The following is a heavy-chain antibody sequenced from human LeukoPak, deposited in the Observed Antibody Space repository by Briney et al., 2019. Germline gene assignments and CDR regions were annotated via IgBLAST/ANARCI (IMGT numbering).Heavy chain of an antibody. Sequence: SETLSLTCAVSGGSISSSNWWSWVRQPPGKGLKWIGEIYHSGSTNYNPSLKSRVTISVDKSKNQFSLKLSSVTAADMAVYYCARAGGVHWYFDLWGRGTLVTVSS. CDR2: IYHSGST. CDR3: ARAGGVHWYFDL. D-gene: IGHD2-8*02. V-gene: IGHV4-4*02. J-gene: IGHJ2*01. CDR1: GGSISSSNW.